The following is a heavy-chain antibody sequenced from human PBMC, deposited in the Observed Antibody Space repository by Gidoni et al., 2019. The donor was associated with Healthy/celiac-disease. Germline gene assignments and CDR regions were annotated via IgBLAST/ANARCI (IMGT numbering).Heavy chain of an antibody. Sequence: QVQLVQSGAEVKKPGASVKVSCKASVYTFTSYDINWVRQATGQGLEWMGWMNPNSGNTGYAQKFQGRVTMTRNTSISAAYMELSSLRSEDTAVYYCASRIAAAGNRDYWGQGTLVTVSS. CDR1: VYTFTSYD. D-gene: IGHD6-13*01. CDR2: MNPNSGNT. V-gene: IGHV1-8*01. J-gene: IGHJ4*02. CDR3: ASRIAAAGNRDY.